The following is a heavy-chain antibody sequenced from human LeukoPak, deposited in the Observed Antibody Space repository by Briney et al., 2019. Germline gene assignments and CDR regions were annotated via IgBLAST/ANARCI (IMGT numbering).Heavy chain of an antibody. V-gene: IGHV1-69*01. Sequence: GSSVKVSCKASGGTFSSYAISWVRQAPGQGLEWMGGIIPIFGTANYAQKFQGRVTITADESTSTAYMELSSLRSKDTAVYYCAWYYYDSSGYSPFYWGQGTLVTVSS. J-gene: IGHJ4*02. CDR2: IIPIFGTA. CDR3: AWYYYDSSGYSPFY. D-gene: IGHD3-22*01. CDR1: GGTFSSYA.